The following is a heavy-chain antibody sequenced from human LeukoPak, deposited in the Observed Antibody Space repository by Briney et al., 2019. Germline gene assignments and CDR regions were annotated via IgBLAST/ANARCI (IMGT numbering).Heavy chain of an antibody. CDR1: GFTFSSYW. Sequence: GGSLRLSCAASGFTFSSYWMTWVRQAPGKGLEWVANINQDESERYYVDSVKGRFTISRDNARNSLYLQMNSLRAEDTAVYYCARDLTSSVLPSLWGQGTLVTVSS. J-gene: IGHJ4*02. V-gene: IGHV3-7*01. D-gene: IGHD2-21*02. CDR2: INQDESER. CDR3: ARDLTSSVLPSL.